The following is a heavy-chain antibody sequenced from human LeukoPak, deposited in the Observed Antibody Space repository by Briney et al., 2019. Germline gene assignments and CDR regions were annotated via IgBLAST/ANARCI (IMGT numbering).Heavy chain of an antibody. CDR1: GFTFSSYG. CDR3: AKDLAVAGERPLDY. Sequence: GGSLRLSCAASGFTFSSYGMHWVRQAPGKGLEWVAVISYDGSNKYYADSVKGRFTISRDNSKNSLYLQMNSLRAEDTAVYYCAKDLAVAGERPLDYWGQGTLVTVSS. J-gene: IGHJ4*02. CDR2: ISYDGSNK. V-gene: IGHV3-30*18. D-gene: IGHD6-19*01.